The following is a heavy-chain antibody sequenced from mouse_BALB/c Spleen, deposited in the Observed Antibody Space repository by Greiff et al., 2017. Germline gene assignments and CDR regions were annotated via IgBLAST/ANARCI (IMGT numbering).Heavy chain of an antibody. CDR1: GFSLTSYG. V-gene: IGHV2-9*02. Sequence: QVQLKESGPGLVAPSQSLSITCTVSGFSLTSYGVHWVRQPPGKGLEWLGVIWAGGSTNYNSALMSRLSISKDNSKSQVFLNMNSLQTDDTAMYYCARDCNGYYDGYFDVWGAGTTVTVSS. D-gene: IGHD2-3*01. CDR2: IWAGGST. CDR3: ARDCNGYYDGYFDV. J-gene: IGHJ1*01.